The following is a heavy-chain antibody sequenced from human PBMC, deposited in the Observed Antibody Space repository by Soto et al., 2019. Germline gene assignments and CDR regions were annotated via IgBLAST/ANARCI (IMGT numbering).Heavy chain of an antibody. CDR1: GGSISSTNYY. J-gene: IGHJ5*02. D-gene: IGHD2-2*01. CDR3: ARHRSVVVVPAPIHWFDP. Sequence: SETLSLTCTVSGGSISSTNYYWGWIRQPPGKGLEWIGSIYYSGNTYYNPSLKSRVTISVDTSKNQFSLNLSSVTAADTAVYYCARHRSVVVVPAPIHWFDPWSQGTLVTVSS. V-gene: IGHV4-39*01. CDR2: IYYSGNT.